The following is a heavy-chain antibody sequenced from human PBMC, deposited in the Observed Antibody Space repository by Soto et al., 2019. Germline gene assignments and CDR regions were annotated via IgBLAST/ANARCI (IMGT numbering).Heavy chain of an antibody. CDR3: ARDEGSAWYFDY. CDR1: GFTFSGYE. V-gene: IGHV3-48*03. Sequence: SGGSLRLSCAASGFTFSGYEMNWVRQAPGKGLEWVSYIGSSGSTRYYADSVKGRFTISRDNAKNSLYLQMNSLRAEDTAVYFCARDEGSAWYFDYWGQGTLVTVSS. J-gene: IGHJ4*02. D-gene: IGHD6-19*01. CDR2: IGSSGSTR.